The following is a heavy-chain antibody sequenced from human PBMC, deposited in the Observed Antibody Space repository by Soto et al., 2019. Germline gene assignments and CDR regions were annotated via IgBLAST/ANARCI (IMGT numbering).Heavy chain of an antibody. CDR2: ISSSSSYI. V-gene: IGHV3-21*01. CDR1: GFTFSSYS. Sequence: VGSLRLSCAASGFTFSSYSMNWVRQAPGKGLEWVSSISSSSSYIYYAGSVKGRFTISRDNAKNSLYLQMNSLRAEDTAVYYCAREDAHDYWGQGTLVTVSS. J-gene: IGHJ4*02. CDR3: AREDAHDY.